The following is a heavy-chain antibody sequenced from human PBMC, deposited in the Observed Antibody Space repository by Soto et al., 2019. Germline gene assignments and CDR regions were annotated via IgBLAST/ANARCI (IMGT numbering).Heavy chain of an antibody. Sequence: GGSLRLSCAASGFSFSNYWMAWVRQAPGKGLEWVANINRDGGERYHADSVRGRFTIFRDNSENSLYLQMNRLRAEDTAVYYCARDATFCLDCWGRGTLVTVSS. D-gene: IGHD3-16*01. CDR1: GFSFSNYW. J-gene: IGHJ4*02. CDR2: INRDGGER. CDR3: ARDATFCLDC. V-gene: IGHV3-7*03.